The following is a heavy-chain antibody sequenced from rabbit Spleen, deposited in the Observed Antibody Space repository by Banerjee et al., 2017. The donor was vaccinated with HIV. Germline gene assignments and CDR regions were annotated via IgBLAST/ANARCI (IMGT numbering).Heavy chain of an antibody. V-gene: IGHV1S40*01. CDR1: GVSFSDKDV. Sequence: QSLEESGGGLVKPEGSLTLTCKASGVSFSDKDVMCWVRQAPEKGLEWIACIGASSGRTYYATWAKGRFTISKTSSTTVTLQMTSLTAADTATYFCARDTGSSFSSYGMDLWGQGTLVTVS. CDR3: ARDTGSSFSSYGMDL. CDR2: IGASSGRT. D-gene: IGHD8-1*01. J-gene: IGHJ6*01.